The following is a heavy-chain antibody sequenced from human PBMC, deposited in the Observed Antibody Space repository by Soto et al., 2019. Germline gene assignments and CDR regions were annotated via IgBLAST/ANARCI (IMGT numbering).Heavy chain of an antibody. V-gene: IGHV1-58*01. J-gene: IGHJ4*02. CDR1: VFTFTSSA. CDR2: IVVGSGNT. D-gene: IGHD3-22*01. CDR3: AARGYYDSSGYYSLFDY. Sequence: SVKVSCKASVFTFTSSAVQWVRQARGQRLEWIGWIVVGSGNTNYAQKFQERVTITRDMSTSTAYMELSSLRSEDTAVYYCAARGYYDSSGYYSLFDYWGQGTLVTVSS.